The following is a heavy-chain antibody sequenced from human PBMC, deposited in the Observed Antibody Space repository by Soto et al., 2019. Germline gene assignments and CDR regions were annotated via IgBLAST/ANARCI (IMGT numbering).Heavy chain of an antibody. V-gene: IGHV3-64*02. D-gene: IGHD3-22*01. CDR2: ISLNGHNT. CDR1: RFTFSSFS. Sequence: PGGSLRLSCAASRFTFSSFSLHWVRQVPGKGLEFVSAISLNGHNTRYADSVKGGLTISRDNSRNTLYLQMGSLRTEDTAVYYCARGKGCTDGNCYYDYYCYHWGQGALGTVSS. J-gene: IGHJ4*02. CDR3: ARGKGCTDGNCYYDYYCYH.